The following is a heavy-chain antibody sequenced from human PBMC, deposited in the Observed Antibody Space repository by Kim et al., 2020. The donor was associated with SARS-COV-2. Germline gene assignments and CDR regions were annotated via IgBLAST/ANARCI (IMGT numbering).Heavy chain of an antibody. CDR3: ARDRVVVGAADDTFDI. D-gene: IGHD2-15*01. CDR2: ISYDGSNK. CDR1: GFTFSSYA. Sequence: GGSLRLSCAASGFTFSSYAMHWVRQAPGKGLEWVAVISYDGSNKYYADSVKGRFTISRDNSKNTLYLQMNSLRAEDTAVYYCARDRVVVGAADDTFDIWGQGTMVTVSS. J-gene: IGHJ3*02. V-gene: IGHV3-30-3*01.